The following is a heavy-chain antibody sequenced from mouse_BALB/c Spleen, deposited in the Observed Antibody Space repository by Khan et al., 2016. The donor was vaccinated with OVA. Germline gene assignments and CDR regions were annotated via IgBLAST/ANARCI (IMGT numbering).Heavy chain of an antibody. CDR2: INPATGNT. V-gene: IGHV14-3*02. J-gene: IGHJ1*01. CDR1: GYNITNSD. Sequence: IQLQQSGPELMKPGASVKLSCTASGYNITNSDMNWVKQTPGQGLKWIGWINPATGNTTYDANFQGQSAFSAETSSSTAYLQINSLTNEDTATYYCANPPYVSCDLEVWGAGTTVTVSS. D-gene: IGHD2-12*01. CDR3: ANPPYVSCDLEV.